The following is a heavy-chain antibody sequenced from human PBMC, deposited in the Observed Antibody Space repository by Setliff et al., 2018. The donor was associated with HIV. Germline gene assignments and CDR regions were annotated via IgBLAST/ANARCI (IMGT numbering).Heavy chain of an antibody. D-gene: IGHD3-10*01. V-gene: IGHV1-69*05. J-gene: IGHJ6*04. CDR1: GGTFRSHE. CDR3: ARGKGVGGVIITGGLDV. Sequence: ASVKVSCKASGGTFRSHEISWVRQAPGQGLEWMGGIIPIFGTAKYAQKFQGRVTITTDESTSTAYMELSSLTSEDTAVYYCARGKGVGGVIITGGLDVWGKGTTVTVSS. CDR2: IIPIFGTA.